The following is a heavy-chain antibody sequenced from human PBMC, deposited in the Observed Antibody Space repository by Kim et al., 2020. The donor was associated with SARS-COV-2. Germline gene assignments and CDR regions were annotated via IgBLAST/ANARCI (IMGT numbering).Heavy chain of an antibody. CDR2: IIPIFGTA. CDR3: ARGPHNYYDSSGPPDY. V-gene: IGHV1-69*13. CDR1: GGTFSSYA. J-gene: IGHJ4*02. Sequence: SVKVSCKASGGTFSSYAISWVRQAPGQGLEWMGGIIPIFGTANYAQKFQGRVTITADESTSTAYMELSSLRSEDTAVYYCARGPHNYYDSSGPPDYWGQGTLVTVSS. D-gene: IGHD3-22*01.